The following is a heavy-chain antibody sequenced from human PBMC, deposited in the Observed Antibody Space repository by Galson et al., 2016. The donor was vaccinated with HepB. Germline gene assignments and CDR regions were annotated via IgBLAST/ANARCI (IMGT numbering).Heavy chain of an antibody. CDR1: GYTFSTYD. V-gene: IGHV1-18*01. D-gene: IGHD3-10*01. CDR2: ISPDNGNA. J-gene: IGHJ4*02. Sequence: SVKVSCKASGYTFSTYDIDWVRQAPGQGLEWMGWISPDNGNANYAQNFQGRVTMTTDTSTSTAYMELRSLRSDDTALYYCARDSWFYGSGNYYPFDYWGQGTLITVSS. CDR3: ARDSWFYGSGNYYPFDY.